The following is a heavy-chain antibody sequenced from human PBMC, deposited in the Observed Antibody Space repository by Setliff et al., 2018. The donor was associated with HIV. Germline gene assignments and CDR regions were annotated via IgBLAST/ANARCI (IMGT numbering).Heavy chain of an antibody. CDR2: IWHDGSNE. CDR1: GFSFGTYG. V-gene: IGHV3-30*02. D-gene: IGHD1-7*01. Sequence: PGESLKISCAASGFSFGTYGMHWVRQAPGKGLEWVASIWHDGSNEKYADSVKGRFTISRDNSRNTLFLEMNSLRDEDTSVYYCVKWNYPNSWGQGTLVTVSS. J-gene: IGHJ4*02. CDR3: VKWNYPNS.